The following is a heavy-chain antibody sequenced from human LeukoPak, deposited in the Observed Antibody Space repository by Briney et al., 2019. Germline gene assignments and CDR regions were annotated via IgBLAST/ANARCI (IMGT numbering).Heavy chain of an antibody. D-gene: IGHD5-24*01. CDR1: GGTFSSYA. J-gene: IGHJ6*03. CDR2: IIPIFGTA. V-gene: IGHV1-69*05. Sequence: SVKVSCKASGGTFSSYAISWVRQAPGQGLEWMGGIIPIFGTANYAQKFQGRVTITTDESTSTAYMELSSLRSGDTAVYYCARAPRDGYYYYYMDVWGKGTTVTVSS. CDR3: ARAPRDGYYYYYMDV.